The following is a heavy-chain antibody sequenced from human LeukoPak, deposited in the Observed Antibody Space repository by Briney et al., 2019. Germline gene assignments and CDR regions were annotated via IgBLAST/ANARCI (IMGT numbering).Heavy chain of an antibody. V-gene: IGHV3-23*01. J-gene: IGHJ6*02. D-gene: IGHD5-12*01. CDR1: GFTFSSYA. Sequence: PGGSLRLSCAASGFTFSSYAMSWPRQAPGKGLEWVAAISGSGGSTYYADSVKGRFTISRDNSKNTLYLQMNSLRAEDTAVYYCAKVGGVSGYDYSYYGMDVWGQGTTVTASS. CDR2: ISGSGGST. CDR3: AKVGGVSGYDYSYYGMDV.